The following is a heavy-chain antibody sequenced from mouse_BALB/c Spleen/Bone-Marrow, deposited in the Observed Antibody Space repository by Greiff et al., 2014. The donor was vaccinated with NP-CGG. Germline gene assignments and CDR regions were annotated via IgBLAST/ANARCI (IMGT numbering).Heavy chain of an antibody. D-gene: IGHD1-2*01. CDR2: IDPANGNT. V-gene: IGHV14-3*02. CDR3: AGGGTTATWYFDV. J-gene: IGHJ1*01. CDR1: GFNIKDTY. Sequence: EVKLVESGAELVKPGASVKLSCTASGFNIKDTYMHWVKQRPEQGLEWIGRIDPANGNTKYDPKFQGKATITADTSSNTAYLQLSSLTSEDTAVYYCAGGGTTATWYFDVWGAGTTVTVSS.